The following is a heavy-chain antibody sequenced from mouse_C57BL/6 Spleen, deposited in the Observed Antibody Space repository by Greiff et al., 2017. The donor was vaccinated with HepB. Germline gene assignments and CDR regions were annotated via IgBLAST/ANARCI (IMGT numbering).Heavy chain of an antibody. V-gene: IGHV1-80*01. CDR2: IYPGDGDT. CDR3: ARGITTASYAMDY. CDR1: GYAFSSYW. J-gene: IGHJ4*01. D-gene: IGHD1-2*01. Sequence: VMLVESGAELVKPGASVKISCKASGYAFSSYWMNWVKQRPGKGLEWIGQIYPGDGDTNYNGKFKGKATLTADKSSSTAYMQLSSLTSEDSAVYFCARGITTASYAMDYWGQGTSVTVSS.